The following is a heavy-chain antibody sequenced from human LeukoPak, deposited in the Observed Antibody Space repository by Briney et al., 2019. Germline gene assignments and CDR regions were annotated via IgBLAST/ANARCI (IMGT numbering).Heavy chain of an antibody. CDR3: VRGSGWFFGL. CDR1: QFSISYDW. J-gene: IGHJ1*01. Sequence: GGSLRLPCTASQFSISYDWMHWVRQAPGKGREGVASIKEDGRDIHYLHSVKGRFSISRDNAKNSLYLEMNTLRAEDTAVYYCVRGSGWFFGLWGQGSLVTVSS. V-gene: IGHV3-7*01. CDR2: IKEDGRDI. D-gene: IGHD6-19*01.